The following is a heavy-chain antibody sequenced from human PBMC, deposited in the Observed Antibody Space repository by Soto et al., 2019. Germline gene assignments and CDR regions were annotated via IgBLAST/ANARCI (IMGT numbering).Heavy chain of an antibody. J-gene: IGHJ4*02. CDR3: ARHRSNLSSSWYVVEYYFDY. V-gene: IGHV4-39*01. CDR1: GGSISSSSYY. CDR2: IYYSGST. Sequence: PSETLSLTCTVSGGSISSSSYYWGWIRQPPGKGLEWIGSIYYSGSTYYNPSLKSRVTISVDTSKNQFSLKLSSVTAADTAVYYCARHRSNLSSSWYVVEYYFDYWGQGTLVTVSS. D-gene: IGHD6-13*01.